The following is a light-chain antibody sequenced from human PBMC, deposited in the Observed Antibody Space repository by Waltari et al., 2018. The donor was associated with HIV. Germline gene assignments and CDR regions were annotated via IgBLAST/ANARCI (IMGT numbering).Light chain of an antibody. CDR1: KSKGGKY. CDR3: AVWNDRLNAEV. Sequence: QSVLTQPPSVSGTPGQRVTISCSGSKSKGGKYVYWYQQFPGTAPKRLIRRKNKRPYGVPYRFSCSKSGTSASLAISGVRSEDEADYYCAVWNDRLNAEVFGGGTKLTVL. V-gene: IGLV1-47*01. CDR2: RKN. J-gene: IGLJ3*02.